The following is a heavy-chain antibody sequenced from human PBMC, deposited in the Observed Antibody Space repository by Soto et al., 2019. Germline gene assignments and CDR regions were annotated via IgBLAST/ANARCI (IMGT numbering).Heavy chain of an antibody. CDR3: ARSRDCYSCYFYYGMDG. D-gene: IGHD2-21*01. J-gene: IGHJ6*02. CDR1: GFTFTSYG. CDR2: ILHDGSAE. Sequence: QVQLVESGGGVVQPGRSLRLSCAASGFTFTSYGMHWVRQAPGKGLEWMALILHDGSAEYYADSVKGRFTISSDNSKNTLYLQMNGLRAEDTAVYYCARSRDCYSCYFYYGMDGWGQGTTVTVSS. V-gene: IGHV3-30*03.